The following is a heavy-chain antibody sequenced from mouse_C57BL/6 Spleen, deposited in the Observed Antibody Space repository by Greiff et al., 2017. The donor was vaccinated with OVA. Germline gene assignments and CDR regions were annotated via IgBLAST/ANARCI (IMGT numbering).Heavy chain of an antibody. CDR3: ERDRGGYWYFDV. J-gene: IGHJ1*03. D-gene: IGHD1-1*02. Sequence: EVQLVESEGGLVQPGSSMTLSCPASGFTFSDYYMAWFRQVPEKGLEWVANITYDGSSTYYLDSLKSRFIISRDTAKNILYLQMSRLKSEDTATDYCERDRGGYWYFDVWGTGTTVTVSS. CDR1: GFTFSDYY. V-gene: IGHV5-16*01. CDR2: ITYDGSST.